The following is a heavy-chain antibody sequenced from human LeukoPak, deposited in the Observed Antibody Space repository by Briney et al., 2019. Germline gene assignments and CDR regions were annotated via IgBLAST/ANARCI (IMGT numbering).Heavy chain of an antibody. J-gene: IGHJ4*02. D-gene: IGHD6-13*01. CDR1: GGSISSSSYY. V-gene: IGHV4-39*07. CDR3: ARLVTAAGLFDY. Sequence: SETLSLTCTVSGGSISSSSYYWGWIRQPPGKGLEWIGSGYYSGSTYYNPSLKSRVTISVDTSKNQFSLKLSSVTAADTAVYYCARLVTAAGLFDYWGQGTLVTVSS. CDR2: GYYSGST.